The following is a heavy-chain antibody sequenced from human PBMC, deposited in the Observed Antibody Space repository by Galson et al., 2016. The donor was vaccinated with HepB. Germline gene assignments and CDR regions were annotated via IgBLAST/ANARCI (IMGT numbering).Heavy chain of an antibody. D-gene: IGHD3-10*01. V-gene: IGHV3-23*01. CDR2: VSGSGGKP. J-gene: IGHJ4*02. CDR1: GFTFSDYA. Sequence: SLRLSCAASGFTFSDYAMNWVRQGPGKGLEWVSGVSGSGGKPYYADSVKGRVTISSDNSTNTLYLQLNSLRAEDTTVYYCARRVRNGGDYWGQGTLVIVSS. CDR3: ARRVRNGGDY.